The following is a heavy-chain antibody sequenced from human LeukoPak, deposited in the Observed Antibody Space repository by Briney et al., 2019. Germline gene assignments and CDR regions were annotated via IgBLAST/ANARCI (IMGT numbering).Heavy chain of an antibody. J-gene: IGHJ3*02. CDR1: GGSISSYY. CDR3: ARGDNYGIGAFDI. Sequence: SETLSLTCTVSGGSISSYYWSWIRQPPGKGLEWIGYIYYSGSTNYNPSLKSRVTISVDTSKNQFSLKLSSVTAADTAVYYCARGDNYGIGAFDIWGQGTMVTVSS. V-gene: IGHV4-59*01. D-gene: IGHD4-11*01. CDR2: IYYSGST.